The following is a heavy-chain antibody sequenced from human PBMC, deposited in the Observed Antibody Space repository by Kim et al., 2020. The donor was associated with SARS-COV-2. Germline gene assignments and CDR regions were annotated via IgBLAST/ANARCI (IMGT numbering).Heavy chain of an antibody. Sequence: GGSLRLSCAASGFTFSSYSMHWVRQAPGKGLEWVAVISKDGNYKYYTDSVKGRFTISRDTSKDTVYLQINSLRAEDTAVYYCAGELGGFGTQEAGAFEIWGQGTMVTVSA. CDR2: ISKDGNYK. V-gene: IGHV3-30-3*01. D-gene: IGHD3-16*01. J-gene: IGHJ3*02. CDR3: AGELGGFGTQEAGAFEI. CDR1: GFTFSSYS.